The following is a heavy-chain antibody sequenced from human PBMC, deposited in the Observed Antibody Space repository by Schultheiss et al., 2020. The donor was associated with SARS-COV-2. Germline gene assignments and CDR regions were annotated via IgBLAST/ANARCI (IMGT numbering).Heavy chain of an antibody. V-gene: IGHV4-59*12. J-gene: IGHJ5*02. CDR1: GGSFSGYY. CDR2: IYYTGST. Sequence: SQTLSLTCAVYGGSFSGYYWSWIRQPPGKRLEWIGYIYYTGSTNYNPSLRSRVTMSVDKSKNQFSLKLSSVTAADTAVYYCAITRRAWFDPWGQGTLVTVSS. CDR3: AITRRAWFDP.